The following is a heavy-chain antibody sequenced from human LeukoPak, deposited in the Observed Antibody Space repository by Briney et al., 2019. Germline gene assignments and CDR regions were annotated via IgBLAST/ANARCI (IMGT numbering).Heavy chain of an antibody. V-gene: IGHV4-4*07. CDR1: GGSISSYY. D-gene: IGHD4-11*01. Sequence: PSETLSLTCTVSGGSISSYYWSWIRQPAGKGLEWIGRIYTSGSTNYNPSLKSRVTMSVDTSKNQFSLKLRSVTAADTAVYYCARDLNDPDYSNYVRDAFDIWGQGTMVTVSS. J-gene: IGHJ3*02. CDR3: ARDLNDPDYSNYVRDAFDI. CDR2: IYTSGST.